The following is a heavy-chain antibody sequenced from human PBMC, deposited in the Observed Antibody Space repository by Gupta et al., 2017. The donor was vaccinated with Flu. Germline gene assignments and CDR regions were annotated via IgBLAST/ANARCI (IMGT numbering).Heavy chain of an antibody. J-gene: IGHJ4*02. V-gene: IGHV3-7*01. Sequence: EVQLVESGGGLVQPGGSLRLSCAVSGFNFSRYWMDWVRQAPGKGLEWVANIATDGSVKNYAASVKGRFTISRDNAEDSLYLQMHSLRADDTALYYCARNRGWQQFDYWGQGALVTVSS. CDR3: ARNRGWQQFDY. CDR1: GFNFSRYW. D-gene: IGHD5-24*01. CDR2: IATDGSVK.